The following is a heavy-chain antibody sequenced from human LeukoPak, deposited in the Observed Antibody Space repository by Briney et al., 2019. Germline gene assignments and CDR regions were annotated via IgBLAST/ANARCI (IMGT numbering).Heavy chain of an antibody. D-gene: IGHD7-27*01. CDR2: ISGSGGST. Sequence: GGSLRLSCAASGFTFSSYAMSWVRQAPGKGLEWVSAISGSGGSTYYVDSVKGRFTISRDNFKNTLYLQMNSLRAEDTAVYYCAKDGGLWVSAHWGDSWGRGTLVTVSS. V-gene: IGHV3-23*01. CDR1: GFTFSSYA. CDR3: AKDGGLWVSAHWGDS. J-gene: IGHJ4*02.